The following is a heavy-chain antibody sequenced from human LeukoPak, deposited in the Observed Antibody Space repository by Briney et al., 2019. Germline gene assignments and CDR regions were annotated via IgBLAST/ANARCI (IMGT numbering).Heavy chain of an antibody. CDR1: GGSFSGYY. V-gene: IGHV4-34*01. CDR3: NYNVPNPSSWYRSYYYYTDV. Sequence: SETLSLTCAVYGGSFSGYYWSWIRQPPGKGLEWIGEINHSGSTNYNPSLKSRVTISVDTSKNQFSLKLSSVTAADTAVYYCNYNVPNPSSWYRSYYYYTDVWGKGTTVTVSS. J-gene: IGHJ6*03. CDR2: INHSGST. D-gene: IGHD6-13*01.